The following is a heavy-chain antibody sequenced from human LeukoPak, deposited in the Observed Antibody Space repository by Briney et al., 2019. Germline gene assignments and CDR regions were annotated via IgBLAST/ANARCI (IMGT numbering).Heavy chain of an antibody. CDR1: GYSISSGYY. D-gene: IGHD1-26*01. Sequence: SETLSLTCTVSGYSISSGYYWGWIRQPPGKGLEWIGSMYHSGSTYYNPSLKSRVTISVDTSKNHFSLKLSSVTASGTALYHCARDGGIVGAANPYFDYWGQGTLVTVSS. V-gene: IGHV4-38-2*02. J-gene: IGHJ4*02. CDR2: MYHSGST. CDR3: ARDGGIVGAANPYFDY.